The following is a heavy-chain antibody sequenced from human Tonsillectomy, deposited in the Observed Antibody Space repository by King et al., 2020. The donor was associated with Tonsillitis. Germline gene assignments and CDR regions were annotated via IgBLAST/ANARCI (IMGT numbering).Heavy chain of an antibody. V-gene: IGHV3-49*03. CDR1: GFTFGDYA. Sequence: VQLVESGGGLVQPGRSLRLSCTASGFTFGDYAMSWFRQAPGMGLEWVGFIRSKDYGGTTAYAASVKGRFTISRDDSKSIAYLQMNSLRPEDTAVYYCTRVLYGSGSYYPRYWGQGTLVTVSS. CDR3: TRVLYGSGSYYPRY. CDR2: IRSKDYGGTT. J-gene: IGHJ4*02. D-gene: IGHD3-10*01.